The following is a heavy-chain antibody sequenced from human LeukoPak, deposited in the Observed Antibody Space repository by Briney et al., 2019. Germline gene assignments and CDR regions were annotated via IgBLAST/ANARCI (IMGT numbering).Heavy chain of an antibody. CDR1: GFTFSSYS. V-gene: IGHV3-21*01. CDR3: AREGPPYYYYGMDV. J-gene: IGHJ6*02. Sequence: GGSLRLSCAASGFTFSSYSMNWVRQAPGKGLEWVSSISSSSSYIYYADSVKGRFTISRDNAKNSLYLQMNSLRAEDTAVYYCAREGPPYYYYGMDVWGQGTLVTVSS. CDR2: ISSSSSYI.